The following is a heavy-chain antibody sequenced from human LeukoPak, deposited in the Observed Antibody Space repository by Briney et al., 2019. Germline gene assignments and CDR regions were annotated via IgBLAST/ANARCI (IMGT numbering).Heavy chain of an antibody. D-gene: IGHD3-3*01. CDR2: IYYSGST. CDR1: GGSISSGDYY. J-gene: IGHJ5*02. V-gene: IGHV4-30-4*08. Sequence: PSETLSLTCTVSGGSISSGDYYWSWIRQPPGKGLEWIGYIYYSGSTYYNPSLKSRVTISVDTSKNQFSLKLSSVTAADTAVYYCAGYYDFWSGLLANWFDPWGQGTLVTVSS. CDR3: AGYYDFWSGLLANWFDP.